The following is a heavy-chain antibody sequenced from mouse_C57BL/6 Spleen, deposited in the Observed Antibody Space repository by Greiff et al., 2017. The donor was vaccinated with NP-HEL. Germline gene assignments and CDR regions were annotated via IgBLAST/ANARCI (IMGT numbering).Heavy chain of an antibody. CDR3: AMGYDYDRTWFAY. CDR2: ISYSGST. D-gene: IGHD2-4*01. V-gene: IGHV3-1*01. Sequence: DVHLVESGPGMVKPSQSLSLTCTVTGYSITSGYDWHWLRHFPGNKLEWMGYISYSGSTNYNPSLKSRISITHDTSKNHFFLKLNSVTTEDTATDYCAMGYDYDRTWFAYWGQGTLVTVSA. CDR1: GYSITSGYD. J-gene: IGHJ3*01.